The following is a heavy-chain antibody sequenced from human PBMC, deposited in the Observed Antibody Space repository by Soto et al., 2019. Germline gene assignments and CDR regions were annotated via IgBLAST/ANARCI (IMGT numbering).Heavy chain of an antibody. CDR3: TTQGFGILHGLVDV. CDR2: ISKSGYT. Sequence: SETLSLTCPFSGGSFSNHYCIWIRQAPGRGLEWIGYISKSGYTSYNPSLRSRVFISVDTSNNQVSLNLASVTAADTAIYYCTTQGFGILHGLVDVWGQGTTVTVSS. V-gene: IGHV4-4*09. D-gene: IGHD3-10*01. J-gene: IGHJ6*02. CDR1: GGSFSNHY.